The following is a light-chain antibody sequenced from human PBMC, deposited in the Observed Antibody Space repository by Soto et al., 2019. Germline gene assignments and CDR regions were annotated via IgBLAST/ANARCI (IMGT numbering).Light chain of an antibody. CDR1: QRISIW. CDR2: KAS. J-gene: IGKJ4*01. CDR3: QQYNSFSLT. V-gene: IGKV1-5*03. Sequence: DIQMTQSPSTLSASVGDKVTITCRTSQRISIWLAWYQQKPGKAPKLLIYKASTLESGVPSRFSGSGSGTEFTLTINSLQPDDFATYYCQQYNSFSLTFGGGTRVEIK.